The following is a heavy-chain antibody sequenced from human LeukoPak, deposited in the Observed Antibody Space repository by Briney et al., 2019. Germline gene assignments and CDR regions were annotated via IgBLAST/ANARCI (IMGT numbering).Heavy chain of an antibody. CDR2: INNAGNYI. CDR3: ASSGYNSGNAFDI. D-gene: IGHD5-18*01. CDR1: GFIFSSFA. Sequence: GGSLRLSCAASGFIFSSFAMNWVRQAPGKGLEWVSSINNAGNYIYYADSVKGRFTISRDNARNSLSLQMNSLRAEDTAVYYCASSGYNSGNAFDIWGQGTMVTVSS. J-gene: IGHJ3*02. V-gene: IGHV3-21*01.